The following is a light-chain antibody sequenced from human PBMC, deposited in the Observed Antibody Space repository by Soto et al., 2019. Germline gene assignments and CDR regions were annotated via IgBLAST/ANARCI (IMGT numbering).Light chain of an antibody. CDR3: SSYTSSKTRV. CDR2: EVS. V-gene: IGLV2-14*01. J-gene: IGLJ1*01. CDR1: SSDVGGYKY. Sequence: QSVLTQPASVSGSPGQSITISCTGTSSDVGGYKYVSWYQQHPGKAPKLMIFEVSNRPSGVSNRFSGSKSGNTASLTISGLHAEDEANYYCSSYTSSKTRVFGTGTKLTVL.